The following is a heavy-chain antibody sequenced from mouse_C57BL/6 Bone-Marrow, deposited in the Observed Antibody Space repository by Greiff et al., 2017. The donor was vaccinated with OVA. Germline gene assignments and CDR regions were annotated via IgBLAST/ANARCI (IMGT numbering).Heavy chain of an antibody. J-gene: IGHJ2*01. D-gene: IGHD2-4*01. V-gene: IGHV1-82*01. Sequence: QVQLKESGPELVKPGASVKISCKASGYAFSSSWMNWVKQRPGKGLEWIGRIYPGDGDTNYNGKFKGKATLTADKSSSTAYMQLSSLTSEDSAVYFCARNEDYDYDGCFDYWGQGTTLTVSS. CDR3: ARNEDYDYDGCFDY. CDR2: IYPGDGDT. CDR1: GYAFSSSW.